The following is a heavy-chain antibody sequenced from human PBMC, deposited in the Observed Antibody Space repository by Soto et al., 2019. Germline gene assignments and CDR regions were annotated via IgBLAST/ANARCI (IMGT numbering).Heavy chain of an antibody. V-gene: IGHV1-8*01. Sequence: QVQLVQSGAEVKKPGASVKVSCTFTTYDINWVRQAAGQGLEWMAWMNPNSGDTRYTQKLQGRVTMTRDTSKFTAYMEWTNLRSDDTAVYYCARGPGSSDWRFSYYYMDVWDQGTTVTVSS. CDR3: ARGPGSSDWRFSYYYMDV. D-gene: IGHD6-19*01. CDR1: FTTYD. J-gene: IGHJ6*02. CDR2: MNPNSGDT.